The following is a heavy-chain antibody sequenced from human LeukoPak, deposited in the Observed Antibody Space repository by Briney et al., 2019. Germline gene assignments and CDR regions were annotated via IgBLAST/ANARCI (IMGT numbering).Heavy chain of an antibody. D-gene: IGHD6-13*01. V-gene: IGHV4-59*11. CDR2: VFNGGST. Sequence: SEILSLTCTVSGGSINSHYWSWIRQPPGKGLEWIGYVFNGGSTNHNPSLKSRVTMSVDTSRDQFSLRLTSVTAADTAIYYCATRPAGSTWYGVFDYWSQGTLVTVSS. CDR3: ATRPAGSTWYGVFDY. CDR1: GGSINSHY. J-gene: IGHJ4*02.